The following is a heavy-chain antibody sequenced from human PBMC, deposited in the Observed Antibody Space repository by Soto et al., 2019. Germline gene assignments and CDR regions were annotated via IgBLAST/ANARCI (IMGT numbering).Heavy chain of an antibody. V-gene: IGHV1-46*01. CDR1: GYTFTGYY. Sequence: GASVKVSCKASGYTFTGYYMHWVRQAPGQGLEWMGIINPSGGSTSYAQKFQGRVTMTRDTSTSTVYMELSSLRSEDTAVYYCATYGSGSPSRYYYGMDVWGQGTTVTVSS. J-gene: IGHJ6*02. D-gene: IGHD3-10*01. CDR2: INPSGGST. CDR3: ATYGSGSPSRYYYGMDV.